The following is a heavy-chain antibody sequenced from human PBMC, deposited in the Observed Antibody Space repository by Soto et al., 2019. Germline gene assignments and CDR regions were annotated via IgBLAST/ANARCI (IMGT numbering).Heavy chain of an antibody. J-gene: IGHJ4*02. CDR2: INPSGGST. V-gene: IGHV1-46*01. Sequence: ASLKVSCKASGYTFTGYYMHWVRQAPGQGLEWMGIINPSGGSTSYAQKFQGRVTMTRDTSTSTVYMELSSLRSEDTAVYYCARGEYSSSSSQLKAPLDVEDYWGQGTLVTVSS. D-gene: IGHD6-6*01. CDR1: GYTFTGYY. CDR3: ARGEYSSSSSQLKAPLDVEDY.